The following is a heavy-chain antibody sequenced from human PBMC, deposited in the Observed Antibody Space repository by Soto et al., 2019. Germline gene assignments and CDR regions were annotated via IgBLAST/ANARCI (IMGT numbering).Heavy chain of an antibody. D-gene: IGHD6-13*01. Sequence: SETLSLTCTVSGGSISSSSYYWGWIRQPPGKGLEWIGSIYYGGSTYYNPSLKSRVTISVDTSKNQFSLKLSSVTAADTAVYYRARLGVGEQQLVQVNYYYYYGMDVWGQGTTVTVSS. CDR2: IYYGGST. CDR3: ARLGVGEQQLVQVNYYYYYGMDV. CDR1: GGSISSSSYY. V-gene: IGHV4-39*01. J-gene: IGHJ6*02.